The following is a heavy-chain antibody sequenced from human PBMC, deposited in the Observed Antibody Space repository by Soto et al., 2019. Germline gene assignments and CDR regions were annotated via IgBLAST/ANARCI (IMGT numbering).Heavy chain of an antibody. CDR2: INPNSGGT. D-gene: IGHD3-10*01. Sequence: ASVKVSCKASGYTFTGYYMHWVRQAPGQGLEWMGWINPNSGGTNYAQKFQGRVTMTRDTSISTAYMELSRLRSDDTAVYYCATDIITMVRGEGGMDVWGQGTTVTVYS. J-gene: IGHJ6*02. CDR1: GYTFTGYY. CDR3: ATDIITMVRGEGGMDV. V-gene: IGHV1-2*02.